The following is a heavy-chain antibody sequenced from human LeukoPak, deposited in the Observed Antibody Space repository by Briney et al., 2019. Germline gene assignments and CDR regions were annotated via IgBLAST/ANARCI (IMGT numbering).Heavy chain of an antibody. J-gene: IGHJ4*02. V-gene: IGHV1-46*01. CDR1: GYTFTNNY. CDR2: IYPRDGST. CDR3: ARDQEGFDY. Sequence: ASVKEACKASGYTFTNNYLHWVRHAPRQGLEWMGMIYPRDGSTSYAQNFQGRVTVTRDTSTTTVHMELRDLRSEDTAVYYCARDQEGFDYWGQGTVVTVSS.